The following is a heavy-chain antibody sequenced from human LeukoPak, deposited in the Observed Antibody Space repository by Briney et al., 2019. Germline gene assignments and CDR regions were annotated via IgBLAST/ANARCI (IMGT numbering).Heavy chain of an antibody. D-gene: IGHD3-3*02. CDR2: IIPILGIA. Sequence: SVTVSCKASGGTFSSYAISWVRQAPGQGLEWMGRIIPILGIANYAQKFQGRVTITADKSTSTAYMELSSLRSEDTAVYYCARQTPFDYFDYWGQGTLVTVSS. J-gene: IGHJ4*02. CDR1: GGTFSSYA. V-gene: IGHV1-69*04. CDR3: ARQTPFDYFDY.